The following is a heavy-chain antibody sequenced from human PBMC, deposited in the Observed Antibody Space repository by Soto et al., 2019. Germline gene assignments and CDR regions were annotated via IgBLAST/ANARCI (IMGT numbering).Heavy chain of an antibody. J-gene: IGHJ6*01. V-gene: IGHV1-18*04. Sequence: ASVKVSCKASGYTFSSYGTSWVRQAPGQGPEWMGWISTFNGRTNYAEKFQGRVTMATDTTTSTAYLDLRSLRSDDTALYFCVRDEFISVGYCMDDHGHRTTVTV. CDR3: VRDEFISVGYCMDD. D-gene: IGHD6-13*01. CDR2: ISTFNGRT. CDR1: GYTFSSYG.